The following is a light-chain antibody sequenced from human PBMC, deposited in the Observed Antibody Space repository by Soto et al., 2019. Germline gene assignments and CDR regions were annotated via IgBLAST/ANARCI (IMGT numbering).Light chain of an antibody. V-gene: IGLV2-14*01. CDR1: SSDVGGFNY. CDR2: DVS. CDR3: TSYTSSTTGV. J-gene: IGLJ1*01. Sequence: QSVLTQPASVSGSPGQSIAISCTGTSSDVGGFNYVSWYQQHPGKAPKLIIYDVSNRPSGVSNRFSGSKSGNTASLTISGLPAEDEADYSCTSYTSSTTGVFPTGTKVPVL.